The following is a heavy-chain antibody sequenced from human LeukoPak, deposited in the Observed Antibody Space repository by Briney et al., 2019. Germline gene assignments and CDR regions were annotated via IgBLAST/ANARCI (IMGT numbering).Heavy chain of an antibody. D-gene: IGHD3-9*01. CDR2: INPNSGGT. Sequence: GASVKVSCKASGYTFTGYYMHWVRQAPGQGLEWMGWINPNSGGTNYAQKFQGRVTMTRDTSISTAYMELSRLRSDDTAVYYCATFTDILTGYFSFDYWGQGTPVTVSS. V-gene: IGHV1-2*02. CDR1: GYTFTGYY. J-gene: IGHJ4*02. CDR3: ATFTDILTGYFSFDY.